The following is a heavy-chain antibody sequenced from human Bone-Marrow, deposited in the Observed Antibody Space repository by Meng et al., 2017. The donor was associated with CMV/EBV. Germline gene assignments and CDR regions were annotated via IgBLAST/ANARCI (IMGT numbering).Heavy chain of an antibody. CDR1: GFSFSTYA. CDR3: AKELILYSSSSLADY. V-gene: IGHV3-30*02. D-gene: IGHD6-6*01. Sequence: GGSLRLSCAASGFSFSTYAMHWVRQAPGKGLEWVAFIRYDGSNKYYADSVKGRFTISRDNSKNTLYLQMNSLRAEDTAVYYCAKELILYSSSSLADYWGQGTLVTVSS. J-gene: IGHJ4*02. CDR2: IRYDGSNK.